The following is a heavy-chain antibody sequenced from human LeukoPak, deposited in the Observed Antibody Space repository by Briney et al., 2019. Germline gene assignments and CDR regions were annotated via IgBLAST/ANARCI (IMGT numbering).Heavy chain of an antibody. Sequence: GGSLRLSCAASGFTFSSYDMHWVRQATGKGLEWVSAIGTAGDTYYPGSVKGRFTISRENAKNSLYLQMNSLRAGDTAVCYCARDYKDAMVRGSAYAFDIWGQGTMVTVSS. CDR2: IGTAGDT. J-gene: IGHJ3*02. V-gene: IGHV3-13*01. D-gene: IGHD3-10*01. CDR3: ARDYKDAMVRGSAYAFDI. CDR1: GFTFSSYD.